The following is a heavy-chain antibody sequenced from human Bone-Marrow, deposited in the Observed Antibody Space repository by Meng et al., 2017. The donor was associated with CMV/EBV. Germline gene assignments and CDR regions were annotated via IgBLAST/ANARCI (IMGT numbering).Heavy chain of an antibody. D-gene: IGHD2-2*02. CDR2: ISYDGSNK. CDR1: GFTFSSYA. CDR3: ARGRVPAAIVPGYYYGMDV. Sequence: GESLKISCAASGFTFSSYAMHWVRPAPGKGLEWVAVISYDGSNKYYADSVKGRFTISRDNSKNTLYLQMNSLRAEDTAGYYCARGRVPAAIVPGYYYGMDVWGQGTTVTVSS. V-gene: IGHV3-30-3*01. J-gene: IGHJ6*02.